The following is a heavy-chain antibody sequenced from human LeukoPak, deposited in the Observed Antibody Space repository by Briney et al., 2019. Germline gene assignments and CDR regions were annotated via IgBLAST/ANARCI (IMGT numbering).Heavy chain of an antibody. J-gene: IGHJ4*02. CDR1: GYTFTGYY. V-gene: IGHV1-2*02. CDR3: ARARRDIVVRFDY. CDR2: INPNSGGT. Sequence: ASVKVSCKASGYTFTGYYMHWVRQAPGQGLEWMGWINPNSGGTNYAQKFQGRVTMTRDTPISTAYMELSRLRSDDMAVYYCARARRDIVVRFDYWGQGTLVTVSS. D-gene: IGHD2-2*01.